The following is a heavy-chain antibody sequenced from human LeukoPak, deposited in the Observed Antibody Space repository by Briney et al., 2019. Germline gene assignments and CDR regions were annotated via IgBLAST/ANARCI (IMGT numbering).Heavy chain of an antibody. D-gene: IGHD3-10*01. J-gene: IGHJ4*02. CDR2: ISGSGGST. V-gene: IGHV3-23*01. CDR3: AKCIVVGEYFDY. Sequence: GGSLRLSCAASGFTFSSYAMSWVRQAPGKGLEWVSAISGSGGSTYYADSVKGRFTISRDNSKNTLYLQMNSLTAEDTAVYYCAKCIVVGEYFDYWGQGTLVTVSS. CDR1: GFTFSSYA.